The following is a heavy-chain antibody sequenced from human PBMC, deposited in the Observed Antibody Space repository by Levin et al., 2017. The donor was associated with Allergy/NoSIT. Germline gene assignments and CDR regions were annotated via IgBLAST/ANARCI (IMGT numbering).Heavy chain of an antibody. D-gene: IGHD1-26*01. CDR1: GGSISSYY. V-gene: IGHV4-59*08. CDR2: IYYTGST. J-gene: IGHJ4*02. Sequence: PSETLSLTCTVSGGSISSYYWSWIRQPPGKGLEWIGYIYYTGSTNYNPSLKSRVTISVDTSKNQFSLKLSSVTAADTAVYYCARHNKWELHVFDYWGQGTLVTVSS. CDR3: ARHNKWELHVFDY.